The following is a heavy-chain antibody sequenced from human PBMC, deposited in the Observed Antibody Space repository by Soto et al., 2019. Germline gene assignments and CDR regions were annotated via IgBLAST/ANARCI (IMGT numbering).Heavy chain of an antibody. D-gene: IGHD2-15*01. V-gene: IGHV3-23*01. CDR3: AKNRRGVVAASYYFDY. CDR2: ISGSGGST. Sequence: GSLRLSCAASGFTFSSYAMSWVRQAPGKGLEWVSAISGSGGSTYYADSVKGRFTISRDNSKNTLYLQMNSLRAEDTAVYYCAKNRRGVVAASYYFDYWGQGTLVTVSS. CDR1: GFTFSSYA. J-gene: IGHJ4*02.